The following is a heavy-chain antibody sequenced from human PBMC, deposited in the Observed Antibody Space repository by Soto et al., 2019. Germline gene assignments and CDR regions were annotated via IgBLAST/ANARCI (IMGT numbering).Heavy chain of an antibody. V-gene: IGHV3-30-3*01. D-gene: IGHD6-6*01. CDR1: GFTFSSYA. J-gene: IGHJ4*02. Sequence: QVQLVESGGGVVQPGRSLRLSCAASGFTFSSYAMHWVRQAPGKGLEWVAVISYDGSNKYYADSVKGRFTISRDNSKNTLYLQMNSLRAEDTAVYYCARDRVEYSSSSLDYWGQGTLVTVSS. CDR3: ARDRVEYSSSSLDY. CDR2: ISYDGSNK.